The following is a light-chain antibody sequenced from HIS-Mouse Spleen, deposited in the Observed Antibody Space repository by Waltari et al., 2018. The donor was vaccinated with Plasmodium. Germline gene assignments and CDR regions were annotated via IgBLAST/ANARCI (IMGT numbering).Light chain of an antibody. V-gene: IGLV3-10*01. CDR1: ALPNKY. CDR2: EDS. J-gene: IGLJ3*02. Sequence: SYELTQPPSVSVSPGHTARITCSVDALPNKYAYWYQQKSGQAPVLVIYEDSKRPSGIPERFSGSSSGTMATLTISGAQVEDEADYYCYSTDSSGNHRVFGGGTKLTVL. CDR3: YSTDSSGNHRV.